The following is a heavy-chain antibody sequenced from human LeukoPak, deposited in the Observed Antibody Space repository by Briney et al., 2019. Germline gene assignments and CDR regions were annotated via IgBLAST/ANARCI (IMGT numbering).Heavy chain of an antibody. D-gene: IGHD2-2*02. CDR1: GFTVSSNY. V-gene: IGHV3-23*01. CDR2: ISGSGGST. J-gene: IGHJ6*03. Sequence: GGSLRLSCAASGFTVSSNYMSWVRQAPGKGLEWVAIISGSGGSTYYADSVKGRFTISRDNSKNTLYLQMNSLRAEDTAVYYCAKGYCSSTSCYTFDYYYMDVWGKGTTVTVSS. CDR3: AKGYCSSTSCYTFDYYYMDV.